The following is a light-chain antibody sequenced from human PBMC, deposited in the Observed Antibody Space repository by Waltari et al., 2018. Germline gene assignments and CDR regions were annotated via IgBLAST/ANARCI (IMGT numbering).Light chain of an antibody. V-gene: IGLV1-47*01. CDR3: VAWDDSLSATV. CDR2: RND. CDR1: SSTIGSNY. J-gene: IGLJ3*02. Sequence: QSVLTQPPSASGTPGQRVTISCSGSSSTIGSNYVYWYQHLPGTAPQLLIYRNDQRPSGVPDRVSGSKSGTSASLAISELRSEDEADYYCVAWDDSLSATVFGGGTKLTVL.